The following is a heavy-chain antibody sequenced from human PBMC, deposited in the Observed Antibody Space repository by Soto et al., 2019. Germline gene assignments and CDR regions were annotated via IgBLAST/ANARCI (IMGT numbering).Heavy chain of an antibody. V-gene: IGHV2-5*02. D-gene: IGHD3-16*01. Sequence: QITLKESGPPLVKPTQTLTLTCTFSGFSLSTSGVGVGWIRQPPGKALEWLGLIYWDDDKRYSPSLKSRLTITKDTSENQVVLTMTSLDPVATATYYCARLGPANNWLDPWGQGTLVTVSS. CDR1: GFSLSTSGVG. CDR2: IYWDDDK. J-gene: IGHJ5*02. CDR3: ARLGPANNWLDP.